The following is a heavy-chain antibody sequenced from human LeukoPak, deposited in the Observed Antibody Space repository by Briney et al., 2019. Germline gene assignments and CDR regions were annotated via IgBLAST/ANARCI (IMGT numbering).Heavy chain of an antibody. Sequence: PGGSLRLSCAASGFTFSSYWMHWVREVPGKGLVWVSRINSDVRSTSYAASVKGRFTISRDNAKNTLYVQMNSLSAEDTAVYYCSTGSGHAFDIWGRGTMVTVSS. J-gene: IGHJ3*02. CDR3: STGSGHAFDI. CDR2: INSDVRST. D-gene: IGHD3-10*01. CDR1: GFTFSSYW. V-gene: IGHV3-74*01.